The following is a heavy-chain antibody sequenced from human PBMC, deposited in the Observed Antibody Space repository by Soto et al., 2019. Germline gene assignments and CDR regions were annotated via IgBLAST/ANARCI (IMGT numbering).Heavy chain of an antibody. CDR3: ARSMFYSDGSNYSPFDY. V-gene: IGHV4-61*01. CDR2: FYYTGSI. CDR1: GGSVSSGNYY. Sequence: SETLSLTCTVSGGSVSSGNYYWSWLRQPPGKGLEWIGYFYYTGSINYNPSLNSRVTISIDASKNQFSLRLSSVTAADTAVYYCARSMFYSDGSNYSPFDYWGQGTLVTVSS. J-gene: IGHJ4*02. D-gene: IGHD3-22*01.